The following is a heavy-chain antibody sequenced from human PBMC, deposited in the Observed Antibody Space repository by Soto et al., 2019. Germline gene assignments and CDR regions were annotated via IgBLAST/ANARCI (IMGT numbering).Heavy chain of an antibody. CDR1: GDSVSSDINS. CDR2: TYYRSKWFH. Sequence: QGQLQQSGPGLVKPSQTLSLTCAISGDSVSSDINSWNWIRQSPSRGLEWLGRTYYRSKWFHDYAASGKSRITINPDTSKHQFSLELNSMTPEDTAVYYCARGKALDVWGQGTVVTVSS. CDR3: ARGKALDV. D-gene: IGHD3-10*01. V-gene: IGHV6-1*01. J-gene: IGHJ3*01.